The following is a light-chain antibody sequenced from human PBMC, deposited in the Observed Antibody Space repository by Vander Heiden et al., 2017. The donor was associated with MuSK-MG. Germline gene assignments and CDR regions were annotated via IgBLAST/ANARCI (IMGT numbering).Light chain of an antibody. V-gene: IGKV4-1*01. CDR3: QQCYSTPYT. J-gene: IGKJ2*01. CDR1: QSLLYSPDNQNY. Sequence: DIVMTQSPDSLAVSLGEKATINCKSSQSLLYSPDNQNYLTWYQQKPGQPPKLLIYWASTRKSGVPDRFSGSGSETDFTLTINSLQAEDVAVYFCQQCYSTPYTFGQGTKLEI. CDR2: WAS.